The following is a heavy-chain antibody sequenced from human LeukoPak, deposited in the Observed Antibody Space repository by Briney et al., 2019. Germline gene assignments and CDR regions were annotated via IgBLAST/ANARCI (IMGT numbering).Heavy chain of an antibody. CDR1: GFIFSDYN. CDR2: ISSRSTYI. CDR3: AKSTRAVMAMMDV. V-gene: IGHV3-21*01. J-gene: IGHJ6*04. D-gene: IGHD3-16*01. Sequence: GGSLRLSCAASGFIFSDYNINWVRQAPGKGLEWVSSISSRSTYIYYADSVKGRFTISRDNAKNSLYLQMNSLRAEDTAVYFCAKSTRAVMAMMDVWGKGTTVTVSS.